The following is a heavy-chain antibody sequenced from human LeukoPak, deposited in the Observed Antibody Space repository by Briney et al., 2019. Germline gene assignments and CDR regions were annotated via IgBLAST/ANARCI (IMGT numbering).Heavy chain of an antibody. V-gene: IGHV3-23*01. CDR3: AGDRNSDWYSPLDY. Sequence: GSLRLSCAASGFTFTKCAMSWIRQAPGKGLEWVAIITATGDTAYYADSVKGRFTISRDNSRNTVYMQMDSLRAEDTAIYYCAGDRNSDWYSPLDYWGQGSQVTVSP. D-gene: IGHD6-19*01. J-gene: IGHJ4*02. CDR2: ITATGDTA. CDR1: GFTFTKCA.